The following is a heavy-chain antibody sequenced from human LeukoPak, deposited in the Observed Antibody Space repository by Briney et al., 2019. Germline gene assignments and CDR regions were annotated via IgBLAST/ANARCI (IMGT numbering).Heavy chain of an antibody. D-gene: IGHD3-10*01. CDR1: GFTFSSYH. J-gene: IGHJ4*02. V-gene: IGHV3-23*01. Sequence: GGSLRLSCAASGFTFSSYHMTWVRQAPGKGLEWVASISESGDTTYYLDSVKGRFIISRDNSKNTLYLQIRTLRAEGTAVYYCANYGSGSYPRNHSGYWGQGTLVTVSS. CDR3: ANYGSGSYPRNHSGY. CDR2: ISESGDTT.